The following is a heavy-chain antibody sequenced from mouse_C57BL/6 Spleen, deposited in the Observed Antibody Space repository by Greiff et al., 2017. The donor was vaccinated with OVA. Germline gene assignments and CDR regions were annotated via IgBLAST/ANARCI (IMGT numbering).Heavy chain of an antibody. CDR1: GFTFSDDY. V-gene: IGHV5-16*01. J-gene: IGHJ2*01. D-gene: IGHD2-10*02. CDR3: ASEEYGNLFDY. Sequence: DVHLVESEGGLVQPGSSMKLSCTATGFTFSDDYMAWVRQVPEKGLEWVANIKYDGSSTYYLDSLKSRFIISRDNAKNILYLQMSSLKSEDTATYYCASEEYGNLFDYWGQGTTLTVSS. CDR2: IKYDGSST.